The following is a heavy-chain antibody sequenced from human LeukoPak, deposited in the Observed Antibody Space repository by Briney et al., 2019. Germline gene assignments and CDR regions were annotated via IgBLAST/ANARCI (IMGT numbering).Heavy chain of an antibody. D-gene: IGHD2-2*01. CDR1: GFTFSKAW. V-gene: IGHV3-15*01. CDR3: TTDTIDIVVVPAAILAGSYYMDV. CDR2: IKSKTDGGTT. J-gene: IGHJ6*03. Sequence: GGSLRLSCAASGFTFSKAWMSWVRQAPGKGLEWVGRIKSKTDGGTTDYAAPVKGRFTISRDDSKNTLYLQMNSLKTEDTAVYYCTTDTIDIVVVPAAILAGSYYMDVWRKGTTVTVSS.